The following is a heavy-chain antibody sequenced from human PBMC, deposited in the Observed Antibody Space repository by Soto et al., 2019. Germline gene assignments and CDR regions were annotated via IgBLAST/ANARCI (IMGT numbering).Heavy chain of an antibody. Sequence: QVQLVQSGAEVKKPGASVKVSCKASGYTFSSYGISWVRQAPGQGLEWMGWISGYSGHTYYAQKFQGRVTMTTDTYKNTVYMERRSLRSDDTAVYYCAREWDNKSEHSSGWYDDFWGQGTLVTVSS. CDR2: ISGYSGHT. CDR1: GYTFSSYG. J-gene: IGHJ4*02. D-gene: IGHD6-19*01. CDR3: AREWDNKSEHSSGWYDDF. V-gene: IGHV1-18*01.